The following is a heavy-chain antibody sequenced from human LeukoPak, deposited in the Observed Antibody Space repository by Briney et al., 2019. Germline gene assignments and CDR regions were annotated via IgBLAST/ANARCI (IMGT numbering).Heavy chain of an antibody. V-gene: IGHV3-23*01. Sequence: GGSLRLSCAASGFTFSSYAMSWVRQAPGKGLEWVSAITGSGGSTYYADSVKGRFTISRDNAKTSLYLQMNSLRAEDTAVYYCARHLSGVTGYTYGRGIDYWGQGTLVSLSS. D-gene: IGHD5-18*01. CDR2: ITGSGGST. J-gene: IGHJ4*02. CDR1: GFTFSSYA. CDR3: ARHLSGVTGYTYGRGIDY.